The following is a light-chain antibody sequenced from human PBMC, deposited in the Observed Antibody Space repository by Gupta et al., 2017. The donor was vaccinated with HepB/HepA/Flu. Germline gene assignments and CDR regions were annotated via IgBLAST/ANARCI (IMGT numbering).Light chain of an antibody. CDR1: SSNIGSNY. CDR3: AAWDDSLRGWV. V-gene: IGLV1-47*01. Sequence: QSVLTQPPAASGTPGRSVTSSCSGSSSNIGSNYVYWYQQLPGTAPKLLIYRNNQRPSGVPDRFSGSKAGTSASLAISGLRSEDEADYYCAAWDDSLRGWVFGGGTKLTVL. CDR2: RNN. J-gene: IGLJ3*02.